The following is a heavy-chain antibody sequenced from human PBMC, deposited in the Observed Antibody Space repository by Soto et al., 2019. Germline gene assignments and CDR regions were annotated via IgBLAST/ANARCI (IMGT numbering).Heavy chain of an antibody. CDR2: ISYDGSNK. J-gene: IGHJ6*02. D-gene: IGHD4-17*01. Sequence: GGSLRLSXAASGFTFSSYGMHWVRQAPGKGLEWVAVISYDGSNKYYADSVKGRFTISRDNSKNTLYLQMNSLRAEDTAVYYCAKVTTVTPLGSYYYYGMDVWGQGTTVTVSS. CDR1: GFTFSSYG. V-gene: IGHV3-30*18. CDR3: AKVTTVTPLGSYYYYGMDV.